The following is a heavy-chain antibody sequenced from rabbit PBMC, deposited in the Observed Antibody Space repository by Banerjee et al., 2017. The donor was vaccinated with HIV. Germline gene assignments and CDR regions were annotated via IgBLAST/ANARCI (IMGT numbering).Heavy chain of an antibody. D-gene: IGHD6-1*01. Sequence: QEQLVESGGGLVQPEGSLTLTCKASGFDFSSNEMCWVRQAPGKGPEWIACIYAGSSDISYYASWAKGRFTISKTSSTTVTLQMTSLTAADTATYFCARRDTYGYGGSADLWGPGTLVTVS. CDR3: ARRDTYGYGGSADL. CDR1: GFDFSSNE. CDR2: IYAGSSDIS. J-gene: IGHJ4*01. V-gene: IGHV1S45*01.